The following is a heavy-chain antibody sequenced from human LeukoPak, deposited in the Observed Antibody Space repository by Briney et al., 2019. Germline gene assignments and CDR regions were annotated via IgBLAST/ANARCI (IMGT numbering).Heavy chain of an antibody. V-gene: IGHV4-39*01. CDR3: APGSTGGSRGSWFDP. Sequence: SEILSLTCTVSGGSISSSRYYWGWIRQPPGRGLEWIGSLYYSGGTYYNPSLKSRVTISVDTSNNQFSVKLSSLTAADTAVYYCAPGSTGGSRGSWFDPWGQGTLVTVSS. J-gene: IGHJ5*02. D-gene: IGHD2-8*02. CDR2: LYYSGGT. CDR1: GGSISSSRYY.